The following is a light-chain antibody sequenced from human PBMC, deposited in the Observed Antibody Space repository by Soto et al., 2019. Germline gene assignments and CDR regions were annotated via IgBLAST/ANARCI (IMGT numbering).Light chain of an antibody. CDR3: HQYGTLYT. V-gene: IGKV3-20*01. CDR2: GAS. Sequence: EIVLTQSPGTLSLSPGERATLSCRASQSVSSSYLAWYQQKPGQAPRLLIYGASSRATGIPDRFSGSGSGIDFTLTSSRLEPEDFAVYYCHQYGTLYTFGQGTKLEIK. J-gene: IGKJ2*01. CDR1: QSVSSSY.